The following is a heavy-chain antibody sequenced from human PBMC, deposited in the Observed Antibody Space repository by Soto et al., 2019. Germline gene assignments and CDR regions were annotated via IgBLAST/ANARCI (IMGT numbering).Heavy chain of an antibody. D-gene: IGHD4-17*01. Sequence: QLQLQESGSGLVKPSQTLSLTCAVSGGSISSGGYSCNWIRQPPGKGLEWIGYIYHSASTYYNPALTGRVTISVDRSKNQFSRKLRSVTAADTAVYCCARGVTTVTTSDYWGQGALVTVSS. CDR1: GGSISSGGYS. J-gene: IGHJ4*02. CDR3: ARGVTTVTTSDY. CDR2: IYHSAST. V-gene: IGHV4-30-2*01.